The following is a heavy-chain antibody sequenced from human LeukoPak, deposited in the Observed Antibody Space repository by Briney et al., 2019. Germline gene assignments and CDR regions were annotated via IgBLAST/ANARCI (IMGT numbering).Heavy chain of an antibody. CDR3: AVHMTTVTRVDY. CDR1: GYSISSGYY. V-gene: IGHV4-38-2*02. J-gene: IGHJ4*02. Sequence: SETLSLTCTVSGYSISSGYYWGWIRQPPGKGLEWVGSIYHSGSTYYNPSLKSRVTISVDTSKNQFSLKLSSVTAADTAVYYCAVHMTTVTRVDYWGQGTLVTVSS. D-gene: IGHD4-17*01. CDR2: IYHSGST.